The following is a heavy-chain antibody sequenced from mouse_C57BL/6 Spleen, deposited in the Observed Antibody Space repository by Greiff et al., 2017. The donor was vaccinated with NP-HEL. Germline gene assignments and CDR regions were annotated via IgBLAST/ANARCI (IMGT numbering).Heavy chain of an antibody. V-gene: IGHV1-7*01. CDR3: ARYYYGSSYAMDY. J-gene: IGHJ4*01. CDR2: INPSSGYT. Sequence: QVQLKESGAELAKPGASVKLSCKASGYTFTSYWMHWVKQRPGQGLEWIGYINPSSGYTKYNQKFKDKATLTADKSSSTAYMQLSSLTYEDSAVYYCARYYYGSSYAMDYWGQGTSVTVSS. CDR1: GYTFTSYW. D-gene: IGHD1-1*01.